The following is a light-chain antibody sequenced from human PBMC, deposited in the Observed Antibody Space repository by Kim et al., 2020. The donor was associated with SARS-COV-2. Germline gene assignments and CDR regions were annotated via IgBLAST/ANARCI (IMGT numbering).Light chain of an antibody. CDR3: QESYNSPFT. CDR2: AAS. J-gene: IGKJ2*01. CDR1: QTISIY. Sequence: DIQMTQSPSSLSASVGDRVTITCRSSQTISIYLNWYQHKPGKAPKLLIFAASTLQSGVPSRFSGSGFGTDFTLTISSLQPEDSATYYCQESYNSPFTFGRATKLEIK. V-gene: IGKV1-39*01.